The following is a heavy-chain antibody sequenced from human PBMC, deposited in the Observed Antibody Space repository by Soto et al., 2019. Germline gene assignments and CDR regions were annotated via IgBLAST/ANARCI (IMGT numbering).Heavy chain of an antibody. V-gene: IGHV3-23*01. CDR2: ISGSGAST. Sequence: GGSLRISCGASGFSFTSYSMSWVRQTPGKGLEWVSAISGSGASTYYADSVKGRFTISRDNSKNTLYLQMNSLRAEDTAVYYCAKEYYDFWSGYHDAFDIWGQGTMVTVSS. J-gene: IGHJ3*02. CDR3: AKEYYDFWSGYHDAFDI. CDR1: GFSFTSYS. D-gene: IGHD3-3*01.